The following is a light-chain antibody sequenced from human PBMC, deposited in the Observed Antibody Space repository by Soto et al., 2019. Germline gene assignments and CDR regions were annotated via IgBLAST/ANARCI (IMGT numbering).Light chain of an antibody. Sequence: QSALTQPASVSGSPGQSITISCTGTSSDVGGYNYVSWYQQHPGKAPKLMIYDVSNRPSGVSNRFSGSKSGNTAYLTISGLQAEDEADYYCSSYTSSSTAGVFGGGTKLTVL. CDR2: DVS. CDR1: SSDVGGYNY. V-gene: IGLV2-14*01. J-gene: IGLJ2*01. CDR3: SSYTSSSTAGV.